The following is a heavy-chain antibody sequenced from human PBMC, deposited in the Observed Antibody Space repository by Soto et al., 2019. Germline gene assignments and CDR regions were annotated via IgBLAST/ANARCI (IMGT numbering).Heavy chain of an antibody. V-gene: IGHV1-18*01. Sequence: QVELVQSGAEVKKPGASVKVSCKASGYTFPSSTISWLRQAPGQGLEWMGWINAYNGDTKYAHRLQGRVTMTTDTSTNTAYLELASLTSDDTAIYYCASPNYGDSDYWGQGTLVTVSS. CDR2: INAYNGDT. J-gene: IGHJ4*02. D-gene: IGHD4-17*01. CDR1: GYTFPSST. CDR3: ASPNYGDSDY.